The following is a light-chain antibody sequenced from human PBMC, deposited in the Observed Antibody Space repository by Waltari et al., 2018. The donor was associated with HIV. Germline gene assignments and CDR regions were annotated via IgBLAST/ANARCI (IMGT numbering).Light chain of an antibody. Sequence: ENVLTQSPGTLSLSPGERATLSCSASQSVISNYFAWYQQKPGQPPRLLIYGASSRATGIPDRFSGSGSGTDFTLTISRLEPEDSEVYYCQQYVSSPTFGQGTKVEIK. CDR3: QQYVSSPT. CDR2: GAS. J-gene: IGKJ1*01. CDR1: QSVISNY. V-gene: IGKV3-20*01.